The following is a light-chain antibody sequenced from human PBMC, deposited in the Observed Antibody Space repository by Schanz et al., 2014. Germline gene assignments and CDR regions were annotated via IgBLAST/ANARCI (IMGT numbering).Light chain of an antibody. CDR2: EVV. V-gene: IGLV2-8*01. CDR1: SSDVGGYDY. J-gene: IGLJ3*02. CDR3: SSYTSSSTE. Sequence: QSALTQPPSASGSPGQSVTISCTGSSSDVGGYDYVSWYQQHPGKVPKLMIYEVVKRPSGVPARFSGSKSGNTASLTVSGLQAEDEADYYCSSYTSSSTEFGGGTKLTVL.